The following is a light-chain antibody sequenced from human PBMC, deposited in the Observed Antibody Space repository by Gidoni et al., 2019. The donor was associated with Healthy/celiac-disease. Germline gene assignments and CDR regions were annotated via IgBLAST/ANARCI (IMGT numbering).Light chain of an antibody. CDR1: SSNIGSNT. Sequence: QSVLTQPPSASGTPGQGVTISCSGSSSNIGSNTVNWYQQLPGTAPKLLIYSNNQRPSGVPDRFSGSKSGTSASLAGSGLQSDDEADYYCAAWDDSLNGWVFGGGTKLTVL. V-gene: IGLV1-44*01. J-gene: IGLJ3*02. CDR2: SNN. CDR3: AAWDDSLNGWV.